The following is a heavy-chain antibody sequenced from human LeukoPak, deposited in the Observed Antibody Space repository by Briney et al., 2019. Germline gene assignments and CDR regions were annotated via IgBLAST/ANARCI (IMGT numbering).Heavy chain of an antibody. CDR2: IIPIFGTA. D-gene: IGHD2-2*02. V-gene: IGHV1-69*01. Sequence: ASVKVSCKASGGTFSSYAISWVRQAPGQGLEWMGGIIPIFGTANYAQKFQGRVTIPADESTSTAYMELSSLRSEDTAVYYCARDPYCSSTSCYTLFDPWGQGTLVTVSS. J-gene: IGHJ5*02. CDR3: ARDPYCSSTSCYTLFDP. CDR1: GGTFSSYA.